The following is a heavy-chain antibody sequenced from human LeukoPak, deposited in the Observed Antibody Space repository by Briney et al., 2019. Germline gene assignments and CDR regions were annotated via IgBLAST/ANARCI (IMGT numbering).Heavy chain of an antibody. V-gene: IGHV3-7*01. CDR2: IKHDGSEK. D-gene: IGHD3-3*01. Sequence: PGGSLRPSCAASGFIFTNYFMSWVRQAPGKGREWVARIKHDGSEKYYVDSVRGRFTISRDNTMNSLYLQMSSLRAEDTAVYYCATDRGWRTSGYYLYYFEYWGQGTLVTYSS. CDR3: ATDRGWRTSGYYLYYFEY. J-gene: IGHJ4*02. CDR1: GFIFTNYF.